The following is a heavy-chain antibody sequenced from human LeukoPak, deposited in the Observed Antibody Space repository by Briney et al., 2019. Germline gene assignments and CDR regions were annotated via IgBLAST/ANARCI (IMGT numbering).Heavy chain of an antibody. CDR2: ISTTSSYI. D-gene: IGHD1-26*01. J-gene: IGHJ4*02. V-gene: IGHV3-21*01. CDR3: AKGNYYDYDY. CDR1: GFTFSSYS. Sequence: GGSLRLSCAASGFTFSSYSMNWVRQPPGKGLEWVSSISTTSSYIYYADSMKGRFTISRDNAKNSLYLQMNSLRAEDTAVYYCAKGNYYDYDYWGQGTLVTVSS.